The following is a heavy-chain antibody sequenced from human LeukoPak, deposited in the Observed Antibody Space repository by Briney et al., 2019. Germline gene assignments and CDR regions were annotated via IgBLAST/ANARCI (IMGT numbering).Heavy chain of an antibody. V-gene: IGHV3-23*01. CDR2: ISGTGGST. D-gene: IGHD4-23*01. J-gene: IGHJ4*02. Sequence: PGGSLRLSCAASGFTFSTYAMTWVRQAPGKGLEWVSLISGTGGSTYYADSVKGRFTISRDNSKNTLYLQMNSLRAEDTAVYYCAKDAVVTPFDYWGQGTLVTVSS. CDR3: AKDAVVTPFDY. CDR1: GFTFSTYA.